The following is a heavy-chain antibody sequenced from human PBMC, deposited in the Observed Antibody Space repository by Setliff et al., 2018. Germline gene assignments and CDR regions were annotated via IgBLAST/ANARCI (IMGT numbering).Heavy chain of an antibody. J-gene: IGHJ4*02. CDR1: GYIFIDYY. V-gene: IGHV1-2*02. CDR3: ARLRGIAVPGAPKYYSPGY. CDR2: INPDSGDT. Sequence: ASVKVSCKASGYIFIDYYIQWVRQAPGQGLEWMGWINPDSGDTKYVEKFQGRVTMTRDTSITTAYMELSRLRSDDTAVYYCARLRGIAVPGAPKYYSPGYWGQGTLVTVSS. D-gene: IGHD6-19*01.